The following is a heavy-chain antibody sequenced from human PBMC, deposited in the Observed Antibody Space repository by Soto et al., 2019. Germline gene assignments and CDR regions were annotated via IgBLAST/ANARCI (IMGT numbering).Heavy chain of an antibody. Sequence: QVQLVQSGAEVKKPGPSVKVSCKASGYTFTSYGTSWVRQAPGQGLEWMGWISAYNGNTNYAQKLQGRVTMTTDTSARTAYMECGSLRSEDTAVYYCARDDAGYSGSYYPCDYWGQGTLVTVSS. D-gene: IGHD1-26*01. J-gene: IGHJ4*02. V-gene: IGHV1-18*01. CDR3: ARDDAGYSGSYYPCDY. CDR2: ISAYNGNT. CDR1: GYTFTSYG.